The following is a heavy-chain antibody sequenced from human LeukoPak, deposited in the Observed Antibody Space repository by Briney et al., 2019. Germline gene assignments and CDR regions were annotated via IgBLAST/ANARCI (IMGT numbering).Heavy chain of an antibody. Sequence: GGSLRLSCAASGFTFSNHWMHWVRKTPGQGLEWVSRMNERGRDTMYADSVKGRFTISRDNAMNTVYLQMNSLRAEDTGVYYCVRDEALWRLDYWGQGTLVTVSS. CDR3: VRDEALWRLDY. CDR2: MNERGRDT. CDR1: GFTFSNHW. V-gene: IGHV3-74*03. D-gene: IGHD2-21*01. J-gene: IGHJ4*02.